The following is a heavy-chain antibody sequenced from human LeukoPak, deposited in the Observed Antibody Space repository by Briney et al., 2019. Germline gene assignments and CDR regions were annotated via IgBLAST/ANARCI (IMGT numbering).Heavy chain of an antibody. Sequence: KLGGSLRLSCAASGFPFDTYPMNWVRQAPGKGLEWVASISSSNSFKNYADSVKGRFTISRDNAQNSLYLQMSSLRAEDTGLYYCATMGEQWLLKDIWGQGTMVIVSS. V-gene: IGHV3-21*01. CDR2: ISSSNSFK. D-gene: IGHD6-19*01. CDR1: GFPFDTYP. J-gene: IGHJ3*02. CDR3: ATMGEQWLLKDI.